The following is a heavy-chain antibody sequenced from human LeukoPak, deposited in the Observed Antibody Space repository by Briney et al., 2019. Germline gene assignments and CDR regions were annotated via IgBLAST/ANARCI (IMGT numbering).Heavy chain of an antibody. V-gene: IGHV4-4*07. CDR3: ARDSGTTGEVKFDP. D-gene: IGHD3-10*01. CDR2: IYPSGNT. CDR1: GGSISSYY. Sequence: KTSETLSLTCTVSGGSISSYYWSWIRQPAGKGLEWIGRIYPSGNTNYHPSLKSRVSISLDTSKNQFSLKPRSVTAADTAVYYCARDSGTTGEVKFDPWGQGILVTVSS. J-gene: IGHJ5*02.